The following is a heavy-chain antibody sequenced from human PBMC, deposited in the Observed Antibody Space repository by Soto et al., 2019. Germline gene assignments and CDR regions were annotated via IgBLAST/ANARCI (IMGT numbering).Heavy chain of an antibody. CDR2: IYWDDSK. J-gene: IGHJ5*02. D-gene: IGHD3-10*01. CDR3: AHAYGGRSLT. V-gene: IGHV2-5*02. Sequence: QITLKESGPTLVKPTQTLTLTCTFSGFSLTTDRVGVGWIRQPPGEALEWLAVIYWDDSKTYRPSLESRLTSTKDTSKLQAALTMTNMDSLDTATYYCAHAYGGRSLTWGQGTLVTVSS. CDR1: GFSLTTDRVG.